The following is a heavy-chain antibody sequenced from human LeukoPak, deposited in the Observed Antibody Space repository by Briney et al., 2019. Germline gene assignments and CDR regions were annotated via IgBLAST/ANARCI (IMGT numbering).Heavy chain of an antibody. J-gene: IGHJ4*02. D-gene: IGHD3-22*01. CDR2: INPSGGST. V-gene: IGHV1-46*01. CDR1: GGTFSSYA. CDR3: ARSYWYYYDSRGGRYFDY. Sequence: ASVKVSCKASGGTFSSYAISWVRQAPGQGLEWMGIINPSGGSTSYAQKFQGRVTMTRDTSTSTVYMELSSLRSEDTAVYYCARSYWYYYDSRGGRYFDYWGQGTLVTVSS.